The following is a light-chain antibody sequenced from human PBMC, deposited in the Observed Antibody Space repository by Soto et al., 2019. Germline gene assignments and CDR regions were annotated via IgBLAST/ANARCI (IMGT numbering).Light chain of an antibody. V-gene: IGLV2-14*01. Sequence: QSVLTQSASVSGSPGQSITISCTGTSSDVGSYNHVSWYQQHPGEVPKLIIFNVNDRPSGVSNRFSGSKSGNTASLTISGLQAEDEADYYCSSYAGRDTLYVFGSGTKVTVL. CDR2: NVN. J-gene: IGLJ1*01. CDR3: SSYAGRDTLYV. CDR1: SSDVGSYNH.